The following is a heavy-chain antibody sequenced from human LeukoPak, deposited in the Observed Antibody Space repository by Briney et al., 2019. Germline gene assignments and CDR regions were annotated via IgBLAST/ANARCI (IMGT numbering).Heavy chain of an antibody. CDR3: ASGLFRYFDWLPCFDP. D-gene: IGHD3-9*01. CDR2: ISSSSSYI. Sequence: GGSLRLSCAASGFTFSSYSMNWVRQAPGKGLEWVSSISSSSSYIYYADSVKGRFTISRDNAKNSLYLQMNSLRAEDTAVYYCASGLFRYFDWLPCFDPWGQGTLVTVSS. V-gene: IGHV3-21*01. CDR1: GFTFSSYS. J-gene: IGHJ5*02.